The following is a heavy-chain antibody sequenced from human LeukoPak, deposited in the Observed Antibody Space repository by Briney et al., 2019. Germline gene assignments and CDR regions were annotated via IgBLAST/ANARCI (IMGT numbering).Heavy chain of an antibody. D-gene: IGHD5-18*01. CDR2: IWYDGSNK. V-gene: IGHV3-33*06. J-gene: IGHJ4*02. CDR3: AKGPSDTAVATAFDY. Sequence: PGRSLRLSCAASGFTFSSYGMYWVRQAPGKELEWVAVIWYDGSNKYYVDSVKGRFTISRDNSKNTLYLQMNSLRAEDTAVYYCAKGPSDTAVATAFDYWGQGTLVTVSS. CDR1: GFTFSSYG.